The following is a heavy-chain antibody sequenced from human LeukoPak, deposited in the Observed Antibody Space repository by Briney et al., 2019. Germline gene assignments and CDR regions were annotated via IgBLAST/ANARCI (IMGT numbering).Heavy chain of an antibody. CDR1: GGSINNFY. Sequence: SETLSLTCTVSGGSINNFYWSWIRQSPGKGLEWIGYVHSSGRTDYNPSLRSRVSMSADTSKSRLSLRLTSVTAADTAVYFCARHDEECPGEYCFLLSFDYWGPGSLVTVSS. V-gene: IGHV4-59*08. D-gene: IGHD2-8*02. CDR3: ARHDEECPGEYCFLLSFDY. J-gene: IGHJ4*01. CDR2: VHSSGRT.